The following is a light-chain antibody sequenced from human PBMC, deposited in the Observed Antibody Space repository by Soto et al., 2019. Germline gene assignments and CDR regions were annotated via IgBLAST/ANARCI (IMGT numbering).Light chain of an antibody. Sequence: QSVLTQPASLSGSPGQSITISCTGTSSDFGSYNLVSWYQQLPGKAPKLMIFGGTKRPSGVSSRFSGSKSGNTASLTISGLQAEDEADYYCCSYAGSSTLYDFGTGTKVTVL. CDR1: SSDFGSYNL. J-gene: IGLJ1*01. V-gene: IGLV2-23*01. CDR2: GGT. CDR3: CSYAGSSTLYD.